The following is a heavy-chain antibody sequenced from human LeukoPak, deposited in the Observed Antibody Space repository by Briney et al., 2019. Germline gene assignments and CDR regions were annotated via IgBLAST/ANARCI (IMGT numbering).Heavy chain of an antibody. J-gene: IGHJ6*02. CDR2: IIPIFGTA. D-gene: IGHD2-2*01. CDR1: GGTFSSYA. Sequence: GASVEVSCKASGGTFSSYAISWVRQAPGQGLEWMGGIIPIFGTANYAQKFQGRVTITADESTSTAYMELSSLRSEDTAVYYCARADELGYCSSTSCLYYYYGMDVWGQGTTVTVS. CDR3: ARADELGYCSSTSCLYYYYGMDV. V-gene: IGHV1-69*13.